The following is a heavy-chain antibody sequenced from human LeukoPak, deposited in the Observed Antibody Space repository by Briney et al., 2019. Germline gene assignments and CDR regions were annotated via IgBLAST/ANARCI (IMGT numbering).Heavy chain of an antibody. V-gene: IGHV4-59*01. CDR1: GVSISSYH. CDR3: ARTTMVRGVPLYSYYYMDV. J-gene: IGHJ6*03. Sequence: SETLSLTCTVSGVSISSYHWTWIRQPPGEGLEWIGHIYNSGSTNYNPSLRGRVTISLDTSKNQVSLKLSSVTAADTAMYYCARTTMVRGVPLYSYYYMDVWGKGTTVTVSS. D-gene: IGHD3-10*01. CDR2: IYNSGST.